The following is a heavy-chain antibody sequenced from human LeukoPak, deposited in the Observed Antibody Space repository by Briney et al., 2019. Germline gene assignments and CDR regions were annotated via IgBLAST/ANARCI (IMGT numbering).Heavy chain of an antibody. CDR3: AKGLMLHKGYSGSYRNQIIYFDY. J-gene: IGHJ4*02. Sequence: GGSLRLSCAASGFTFNAYAMGWIRQAPGKGLEWVSVIGSVGDTIYYADSVKGRFAISRDNSKNTLYLQMNSLRAEDTAVYYCAKGLMLHKGYSGSYRNQIIYFDYWGQGTLVTVSS. V-gene: IGHV3-23*01. CDR1: GFTFNAYA. D-gene: IGHD1-26*01. CDR2: IGSVGDTI.